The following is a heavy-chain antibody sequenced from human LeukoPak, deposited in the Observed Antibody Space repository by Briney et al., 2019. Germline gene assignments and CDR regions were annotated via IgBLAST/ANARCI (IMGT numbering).Heavy chain of an antibody. CDR2: ISYDGSNK. V-gene: IGHV3-30-3*01. J-gene: IGHJ6*02. Sequence: GGSLRLSCAASGFTFSSYAMHWVRQASGKGLEWVAVISYDGSNKYYADSVKGRFTISRDNSKNTLYLQMNSLRAEDTAVYYCARVRDHPYSSGLSPYYYYGMDVWGQGTTVTVSS. CDR1: GFTFSSYA. D-gene: IGHD6-19*01. CDR3: ARVRDHPYSSGLSPYYYYGMDV.